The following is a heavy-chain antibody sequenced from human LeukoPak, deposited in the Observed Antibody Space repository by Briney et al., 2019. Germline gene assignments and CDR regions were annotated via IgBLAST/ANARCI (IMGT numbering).Heavy chain of an antibody. CDR3: ARVGSSSWYADY. V-gene: IGHV3-21*01. J-gene: IGHJ4*02. D-gene: IGHD6-13*01. Sequence: GGSLRLSCAASGFTFSSYSMNWVRQAPGKGLEWVSSISSSSSYIYYADSVKGRFTISGDNAKNSLYLQMNSLRAEDTAVYYCARVGSSSWYADYWGQGTLVTVSS. CDR1: GFTFSSYS. CDR2: ISSSSSYI.